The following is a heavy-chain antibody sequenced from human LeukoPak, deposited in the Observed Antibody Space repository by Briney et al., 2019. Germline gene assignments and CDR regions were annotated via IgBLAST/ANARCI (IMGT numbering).Heavy chain of an antibody. CDR3: AKGPLIEVAGTTWDY. CDR2: ISGSGANT. Sequence: GGSLRLSCAASGFTFSNYGMSWVRQAPGKGLEWVSVISGSGANTYYADSVKGRFTISRDNLKDTLYLQMNSLRAEDTAVHYCAKGPLIEVAGTTWDYWGQGTLVAVSS. D-gene: IGHD6-19*01. CDR1: GFTFSNYG. J-gene: IGHJ4*02. V-gene: IGHV3-23*01.